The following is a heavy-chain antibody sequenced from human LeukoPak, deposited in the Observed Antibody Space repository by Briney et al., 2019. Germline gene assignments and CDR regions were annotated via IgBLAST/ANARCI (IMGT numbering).Heavy chain of an antibody. V-gene: IGHV3-23*01. CDR2: ISGSGGST. J-gene: IGHJ4*02. CDR3: AKGGLGTVVVVAATRVSADY. Sequence: GGSLRLSCATSGFTFSSYAMSWVRQAPGKGLEWVSAISGSGGSTYYADSVKGRFTISRDNSKNTLYLQMNSLRAEDTAVYYCAKGGLGTVVVVAATRVSADYWGQGTLVTVSS. CDR1: GFTFSSYA. D-gene: IGHD2-15*01.